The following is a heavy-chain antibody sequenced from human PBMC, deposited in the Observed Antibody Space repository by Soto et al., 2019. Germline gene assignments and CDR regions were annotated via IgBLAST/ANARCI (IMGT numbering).Heavy chain of an antibody. CDR1: GFTFSSSW. V-gene: IGHV3-7*01. Sequence: GGSLRLSCAASGFTFSSSWMTWVRQAPGKGLEWVANINQDGGEKYYVDSVRGRFTISRDNPKNSLYLQMNSLRAEDTAVYYCARDQARIDYSAFDYWGQGTLVTVSS. D-gene: IGHD4-4*01. CDR2: INQDGGEK. CDR3: ARDQARIDYSAFDY. J-gene: IGHJ4*02.